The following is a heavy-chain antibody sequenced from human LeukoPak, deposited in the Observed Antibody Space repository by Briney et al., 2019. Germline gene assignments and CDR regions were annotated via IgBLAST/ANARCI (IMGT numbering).Heavy chain of an antibody. CDR3: ARESRKYGSGSLYYFHY. V-gene: IGHV3-66*01. J-gene: IGHJ4*02. CDR2: IFSGGST. Sequence: GGSLRLSCAASGFSVSSNYMNWVCQAPGKGLEWVSVIFSGGSTYYADSVKGRFTISRDNSKNTMYLQMNSLRAEDTAVYYCARESRKYGSGSLYYFHYLREGTLVTVSS. D-gene: IGHD3-10*01. CDR1: GFSVSSNY.